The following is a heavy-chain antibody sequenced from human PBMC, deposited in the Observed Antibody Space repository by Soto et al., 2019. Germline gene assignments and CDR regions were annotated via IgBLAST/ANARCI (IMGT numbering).Heavy chain of an antibody. CDR1: GGSIRGYY. V-gene: IGHV4-34*01. D-gene: IGHD3-10*01. CDR3: ARELDFYDSGTYYKSADWFGP. J-gene: IGHJ5*02. CDR2: TDHSGST. Sequence: PSGTLSLTCGAHGGSIRGYYWSWIRQSPGKGLEWIGETDHSGSTNYNPSLRSRVTMSVDTSKNQFSLKLSSVTAADTAVYYCARELDFYDSGTYYKSADWFGPWGQGTLVTVSS.